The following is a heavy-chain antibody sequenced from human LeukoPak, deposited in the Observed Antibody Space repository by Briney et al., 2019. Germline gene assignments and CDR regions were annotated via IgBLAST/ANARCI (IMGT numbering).Heavy chain of an antibody. CDR1: GFTFSTYG. CDR3: TKGRGGYYFDF. Sequence: PGGSLRLSCVASGFTFSTYGMHWVRQAPGKGLEWVALISYDVSDKYYADSVKGRFTISRDNSKNTLYLQMNSLRAEDTAVYYCTKGRGGYYFDFWGQGTLVTVSS. J-gene: IGHJ4*02. CDR2: ISYDVSDK. D-gene: IGHD4-23*01. V-gene: IGHV3-30*18.